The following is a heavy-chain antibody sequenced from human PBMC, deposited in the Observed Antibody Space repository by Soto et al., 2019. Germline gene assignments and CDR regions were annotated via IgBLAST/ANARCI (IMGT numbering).Heavy chain of an antibody. CDR3: AGGGPSYCGSTSCYLPVGY. Sequence: ASVKVSCKASGYTFTGYYMHWVRQAPGQGLEWMGWINPNSGGTNYAQKFQGWVTMTRDTSISTAYMDLSRLRSDDTAVYYCAGGGPSYCGSTSCYLPVGYWGQGTLVTVSS. J-gene: IGHJ4*02. D-gene: IGHD2-2*01. V-gene: IGHV1-2*04. CDR2: INPNSGGT. CDR1: GYTFTGYY.